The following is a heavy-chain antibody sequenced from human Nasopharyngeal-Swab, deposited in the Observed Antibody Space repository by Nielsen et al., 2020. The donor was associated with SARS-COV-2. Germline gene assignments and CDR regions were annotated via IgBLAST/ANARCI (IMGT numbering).Heavy chain of an antibody. D-gene: IGHD3-16*01. CDR1: GFTFSSYA. CDR2: ISGSGGST. CDR3: AKEATLGGVGDYYYMDV. Sequence: GESLKISCAASGFTFSSYAMSWVRQAPGKELEWVSAISGSGGSTYYADSVKGRFTISRDNSKNTLYLQMNSLRADDTAVYYCAKEATLGGVGDYYYMDVWGKGTTVTVSS. J-gene: IGHJ6*03. V-gene: IGHV3-23*01.